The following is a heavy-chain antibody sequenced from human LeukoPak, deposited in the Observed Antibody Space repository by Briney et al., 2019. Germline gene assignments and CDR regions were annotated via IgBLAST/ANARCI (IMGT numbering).Heavy chain of an antibody. D-gene: IGHD3-16*01. CDR2: MKEDGTEI. CDR1: GFSFSWST. CDR3: ATGGAPGGRFEN. J-gene: IGHJ4*01. Sequence: GGSLRLSCVVSGFSFSWSTMTWVRQPPGKGPEWVAKMKEDGTEIQYVDSAEGRFTISRDNAKNSLYLQMNSLRVEDTAVYYCATGGAPGGRFENWGHGTLVTVSS. V-gene: IGHV3-7*01.